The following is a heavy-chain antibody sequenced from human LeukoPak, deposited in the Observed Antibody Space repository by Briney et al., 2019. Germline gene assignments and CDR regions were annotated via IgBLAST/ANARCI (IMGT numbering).Heavy chain of an antibody. D-gene: IGHD3-10*01. CDR1: GGSISSYY. CDR3: ASLYYYGSGSSDY. J-gene: IGHJ4*02. CDR2: INHSGST. Sequence: PSETLSLTCTVSGGSISSYYWSWIRQPPGKGLEWIGEINHSGSTNYNPSLKSRVTISVDTSKNQFSLKLSSVTAADAAVYYCASLYYYGSGSSDYWGQGTLVTVSS. V-gene: IGHV4-34*01.